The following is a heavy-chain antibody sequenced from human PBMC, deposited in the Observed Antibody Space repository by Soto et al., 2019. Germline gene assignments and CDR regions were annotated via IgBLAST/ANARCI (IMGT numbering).Heavy chain of an antibody. CDR2: INNDGSTT. D-gene: IGHD3-10*01. CDR1: GFTFSSYW. CDR3: ARHSELRLRAFDY. J-gene: IGHJ4*02. V-gene: IGHV3-74*01. Sequence: GGSLRLSCAASGFTFSSYWMHWVRQAPGKGLLWISRINNDGSTTSYADSVKGRFTISRDNAKNTLSLRMNSLRAEDTAVYYCARHSELRLRAFDYWGQGTLVTVSS.